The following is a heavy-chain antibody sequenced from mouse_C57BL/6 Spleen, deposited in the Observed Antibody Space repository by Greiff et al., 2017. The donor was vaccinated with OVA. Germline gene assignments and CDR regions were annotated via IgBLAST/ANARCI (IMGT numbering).Heavy chain of an antibody. V-gene: IGHV8-8*01. CDR3: ARIEGLTGTLYYFDY. D-gene: IGHD4-1*01. J-gene: IGHJ2*01. CDR1: GFSLSTFGMG. CDR2: IWWGDDK. Sequence: QVTLKESGPGILQPSQTLSLTCSFSGFSLSTFGMGVGWIRQPSGKGLEWLAHIWWGDDKYYNPALKSRITSSEETSKNQVFLKSGNVDTADTATYYGARIEGLTGTLYYFDYWGQGTTLTVSS.